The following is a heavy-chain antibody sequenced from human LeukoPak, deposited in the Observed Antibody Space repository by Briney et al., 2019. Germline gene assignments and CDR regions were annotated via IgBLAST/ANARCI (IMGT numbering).Heavy chain of an antibody. J-gene: IGHJ6*02. CDR1: GGSMNNRDYY. CDR3: ARNWGAAGWSNYYGMDV. V-gene: IGHV4-30-4*01. CDR2: IYYSGST. Sequence: SETLSLTCTVPGGSMNNRDYYWSWIRQPPGKGLEWLGYIYYSGSTYYNPSLKSRITISEDTPKNQFSLKLKSVTAADTAVYFCARNWGAAGWSNYYGMDVWGQGTTVIVSS. D-gene: IGHD7-27*01.